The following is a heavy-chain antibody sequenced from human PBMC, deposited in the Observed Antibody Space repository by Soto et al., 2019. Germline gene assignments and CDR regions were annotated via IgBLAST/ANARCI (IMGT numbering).Heavy chain of an antibody. Sequence: SETLSLPCTVSGGSISSFYWSCIRQPPGKGLEWIGYIYYSGSTNYNPSLKSRVTISVDTSKNQFSLKLSSVTAADTAVYYCARDLGIAVAGDYYYYGMDVWGQGPTVTVSS. CDR2: IYYSGST. CDR1: GGSISSFY. CDR3: ARDLGIAVAGDYYYYGMDV. D-gene: IGHD6-19*01. V-gene: IGHV4-59*12. J-gene: IGHJ6*02.